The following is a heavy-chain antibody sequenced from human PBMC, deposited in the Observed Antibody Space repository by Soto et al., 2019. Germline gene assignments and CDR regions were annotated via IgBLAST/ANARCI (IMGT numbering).Heavy chain of an antibody. J-gene: IGHJ6*03. CDR3: ARGQYADYYYMDV. Sequence: EVQLVESGGGLVKPGGSLRLSCVVSGFTFSSYSMNWVRQAPGKGLEWVSSISSSSSYIHNADSGKGRFTISRDNAKNSVYLQMTSLRAEDTAVYYCARGQYADYYYMDVWVNGTPVTVSS. CDR2: ISSSSSYI. V-gene: IGHV3-21*01. CDR1: GFTFSSYS. D-gene: IGHD2-2*01.